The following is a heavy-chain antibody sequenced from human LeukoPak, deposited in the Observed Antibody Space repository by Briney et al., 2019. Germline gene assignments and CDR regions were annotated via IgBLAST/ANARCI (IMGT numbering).Heavy chain of an antibody. CDR1: GGSISSYY. D-gene: IGHD2-2*02. CDR3: AREAAALGYCSSTSCYTGFQH. V-gene: IGHV4-59*12. Sequence: SETLSLTCTVSGGSISSYYWSWIRQPPGKGLEWIGYIYHSGSTYYNPSLKSRVTMSVDRSKNQFSLKLSSVTAADTAVYYCAREAAALGYCSSTSCYTGFQHWGQGTLVTVSS. J-gene: IGHJ1*01. CDR2: IYHSGST.